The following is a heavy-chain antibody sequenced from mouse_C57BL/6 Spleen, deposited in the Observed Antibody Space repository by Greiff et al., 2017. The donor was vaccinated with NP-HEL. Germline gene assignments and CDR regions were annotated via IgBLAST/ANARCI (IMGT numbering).Heavy chain of an antibody. CDR1: GYTFTDYY. D-gene: IGHD2-2*01. Sequence: EVKLQQSGPELVKPGASVKISCKASGYTFTDYYMNWVKQSHGKSLEWIGDINPNNGGTSYNQKFKGKATLTVDKSYSTAYMELRSLTSEDSAVYYCARAGVTTRAMDYWGQGTSVTVSS. V-gene: IGHV1-26*01. CDR2: INPNNGGT. CDR3: ARAGVTTRAMDY. J-gene: IGHJ4*01.